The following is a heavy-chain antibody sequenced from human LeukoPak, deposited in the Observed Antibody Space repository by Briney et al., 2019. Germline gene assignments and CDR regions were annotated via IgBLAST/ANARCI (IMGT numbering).Heavy chain of an antibody. CDR2: IIPIFGTA. D-gene: IGHD2-21*02. CDR1: GGTFSSYA. Sequence: SVKVSSKASGGTFSSYAISWVRQAPGQGLEWMGGIIPIFGTANYAQKFQGRVTITADESTSTAYMELSSLRSEDTAVYYCARSPIVVVTAEYYFDYWGQGTLVTVSS. V-gene: IGHV1-69*13. CDR3: ARSPIVVVTAEYYFDY. J-gene: IGHJ4*02.